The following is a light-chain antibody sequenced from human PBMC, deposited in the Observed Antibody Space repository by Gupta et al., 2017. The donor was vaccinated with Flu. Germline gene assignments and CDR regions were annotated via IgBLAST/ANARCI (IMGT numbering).Light chain of an antibody. J-gene: IGLJ1*01. CDR3: SSYTFSSTYV. V-gene: IGLV2-14*01. CDR1: RSDVGGYNY. Sequence: QSALTPPASGTGTTGRSIALSFTGSRSDVGGYNYVSWYQQYPGKAPRLMRYDVTNRPSGVSSRFSGSKSDNTASLTSAGLQAEDEADYYCSSYTFSSTYVFGTGTKVTVL. CDR2: DVT.